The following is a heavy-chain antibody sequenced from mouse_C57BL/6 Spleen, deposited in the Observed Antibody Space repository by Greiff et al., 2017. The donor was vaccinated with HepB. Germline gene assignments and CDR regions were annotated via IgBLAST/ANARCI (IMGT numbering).Heavy chain of an antibody. Sequence: VQLQQSGPELVKPGASVKISCKASGYAFSSSWMNWVKQRPGKGLEWIGRIYPGDGDTNYNGKFKGKATLTADKSSSTAYMQLSSLTSEDSAVYFCARSETTVVAFDYWGQGTTLTVSS. CDR1: GYAFSSSW. V-gene: IGHV1-82*01. CDR3: ARSETTVVAFDY. J-gene: IGHJ2*01. CDR2: IYPGDGDT. D-gene: IGHD1-1*01.